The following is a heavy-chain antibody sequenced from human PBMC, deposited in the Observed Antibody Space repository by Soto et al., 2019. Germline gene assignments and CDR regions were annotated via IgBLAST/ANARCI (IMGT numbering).Heavy chain of an antibody. D-gene: IGHD2-15*01. CDR3: ARDPGYCSGGSCSIFDY. CDR1: GGSISSGGYY. J-gene: IGHJ4*02. CDR2: IYYSGST. Sequence: QVQLQESGPGLVKPSQTLSLTCTVSGGSISSGGYYWSWIRQHPGKGLEWIGYIYYSGSTYYNPSRTSRVTISVDSSKNQFSLKLSSLTAADTAVYYCARDPGYCSGGSCSIFDYWGQGTLVTVSS. V-gene: IGHV4-31*03.